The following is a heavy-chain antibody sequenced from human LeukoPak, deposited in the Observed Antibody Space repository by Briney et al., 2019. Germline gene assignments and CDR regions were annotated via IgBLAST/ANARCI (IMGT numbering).Heavy chain of an antibody. CDR3: ARGEDYLGSWNYYYMDV. CDR1: GGTFSSYA. D-gene: IGHD3-10*01. Sequence: GASVKVSCKASGGTFSSYAISWVRQAPGQGLEWMGGIIPIFGTANYAQKFQGRVTITADKSTSTAYMELSSLRSEDTAVYYCARGEDYLGSWNYYYMDVWGKGTTVTVSS. V-gene: IGHV1-69*06. J-gene: IGHJ6*03. CDR2: IIPIFGTA.